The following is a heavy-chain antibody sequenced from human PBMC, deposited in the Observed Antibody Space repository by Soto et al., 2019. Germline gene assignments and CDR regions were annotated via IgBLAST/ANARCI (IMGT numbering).Heavy chain of an antibody. D-gene: IGHD4-17*01. J-gene: IGHJ2*01. Sequence: SETLSLTCTVSGGSISSYYWSWIRQPPGKGLEWIGYIYYSGSTNYNPSLKSRVTISVDTSKNQFSLELSSVTAADTAVYYCARGYGDYAWYFDLWGRGTLVTVSS. V-gene: IGHV4-59*01. CDR3: ARGYGDYAWYFDL. CDR2: IYYSGST. CDR1: GGSISSYY.